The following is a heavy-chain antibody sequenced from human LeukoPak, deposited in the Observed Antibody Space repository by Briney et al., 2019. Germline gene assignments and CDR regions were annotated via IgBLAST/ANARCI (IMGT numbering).Heavy chain of an antibody. CDR3: ARDRGGSFGY. D-gene: IGHD2-15*01. CDR1: GGSISSYY. J-gene: IGHJ4*02. V-gene: IGHV4-59*01. Sequence: RPSETLSLTCTVSGGSISSYYWSWIRQPPGKGLEWIGYIYYSGSTNYNPSLKSRVTISVDTSKNQFSLKLSSVTAADTAVYYCARDRGGSFGYWGQGTLVTVSS. CDR2: IYYSGST.